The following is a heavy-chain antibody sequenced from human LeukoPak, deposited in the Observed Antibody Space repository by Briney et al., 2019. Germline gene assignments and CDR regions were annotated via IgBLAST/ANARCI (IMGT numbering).Heavy chain of an antibody. J-gene: IGHJ4*02. CDR2: ISGSGGST. V-gene: IGHV3-23*01. D-gene: IGHD3-22*01. CDR1: GFTFSSYA. CDR3: AREYGGYYSIFDY. Sequence: GGSLRLSCAASGFTFSSYAMSWVRQAPGEGLEWVSAISGSGGSTYYADSVKGRFTISRDNSKNTLYLQMNSLRAEDTAVYYCAREYGGYYSIFDYWGQGTLVTVSS.